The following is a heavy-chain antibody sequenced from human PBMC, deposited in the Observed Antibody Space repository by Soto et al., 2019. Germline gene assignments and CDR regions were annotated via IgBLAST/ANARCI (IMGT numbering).Heavy chain of an antibody. CDR3: ARLRQQPDNWFDP. D-gene: IGHD6-13*01. Sequence: SETLSLTCTVSGGSISSSSYYWGWIRQPPGKGLEWIGSIYYSGSTYYNPSLKSRVTISVDTSKNQFSLKLSSVTAADTAVYYCARLRQQPDNWFDPWGQGTLVTVSS. J-gene: IGHJ5*02. CDR2: IYYSGST. V-gene: IGHV4-39*01. CDR1: GGSISSSSYY.